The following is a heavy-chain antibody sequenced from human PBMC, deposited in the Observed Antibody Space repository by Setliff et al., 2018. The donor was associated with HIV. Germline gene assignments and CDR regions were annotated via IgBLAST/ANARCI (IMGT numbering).Heavy chain of an antibody. CDR3: ARFSSTGWRRAFDV. CDR1: RQTLTNYN. J-gene: IGHJ3*01. V-gene: IGHV4-34*01. D-gene: IGHD6-19*01. Sequence: SETLSLTCAVHRQTLTNYNWNWVRQSPGKGLEWIGEVTHRGDVYYNSALKGRLTISLEESINSFSLTLTSVTAADTGVYFCARFSSTGWRRAFDVWGQGTKVTVSS. CDR2: VTHRGDV.